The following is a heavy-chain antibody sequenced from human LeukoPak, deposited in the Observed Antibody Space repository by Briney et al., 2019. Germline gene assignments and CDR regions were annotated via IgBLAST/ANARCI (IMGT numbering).Heavy chain of an antibody. D-gene: IGHD2-2*01. J-gene: IGHJ6*03. Sequence: KTSETLSLTCTVSGGSISSGGYYWSWIRQHPGKGLEWIGYIYYSGSTYYNPPLKSRVTISVDTSKNQFSLKLSSVTAADTAVYYCARGTSGDYYYYMDVWGKGTTVTVSS. V-gene: IGHV4-31*03. CDR3: ARGTSGDYYYYMDV. CDR1: GGSISSGGYY. CDR2: IYYSGST.